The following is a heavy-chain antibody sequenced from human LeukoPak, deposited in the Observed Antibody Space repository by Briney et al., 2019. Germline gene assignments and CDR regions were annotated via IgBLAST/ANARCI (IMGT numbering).Heavy chain of an antibody. J-gene: IGHJ4*02. V-gene: IGHV3-23*01. Sequence: GGSLRLSCAASGFTFSSYAMSWVRQAPGKGLEWVSAISGSGGSTYYADSVKGRFTISRDNSKNTLYLQMNSLRAEDTAVYYCAKDLWGGFDLLIVGADLDYWGQGTLVTVSS. CDR3: AKDLWGGFDLLIVGADLDY. CDR2: ISGSGGST. CDR1: GFTFSSYA. D-gene: IGHD1-26*01.